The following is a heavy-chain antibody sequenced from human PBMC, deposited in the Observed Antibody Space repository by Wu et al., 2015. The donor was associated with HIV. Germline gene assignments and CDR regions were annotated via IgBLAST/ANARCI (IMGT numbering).Heavy chain of an antibody. CDR2: VNPSVGST. CDR3: ARDSSGYPFDY. CDR1: GGTFSSYA. V-gene: IGHV1-46*01. Sequence: QVQLVQSGAEVKKPGSSVKVSCKASGGTFSSYAISWVRQAPGQGLEWMGIVNPSVGSTAYAQKFQGRVSMNSDTSTTTVYMELSSLRSDDTAVYYCARDSSGYPFDYWGQGTLVIVSS. D-gene: IGHD3-22*01. J-gene: IGHJ4*02.